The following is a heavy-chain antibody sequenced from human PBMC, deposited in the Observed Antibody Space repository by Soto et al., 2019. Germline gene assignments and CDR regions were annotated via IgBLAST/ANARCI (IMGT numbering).Heavy chain of an antibody. V-gene: IGHV3-74*01. J-gene: IGHJ6*02. D-gene: IGHD2-15*01. CDR1: GFTFSSYW. Sequence: GGSLRLSCAASGFTFSSYWMHWVRQGPGKGLVWVSRSNSDGSNTDYADSVKGRFTISRDNAKNTLYLQMNSLRTEDTALYYCARDGIVGMDVWGQGTTVTVSS. CDR2: SNSDGSNT. CDR3: ARDGIVGMDV.